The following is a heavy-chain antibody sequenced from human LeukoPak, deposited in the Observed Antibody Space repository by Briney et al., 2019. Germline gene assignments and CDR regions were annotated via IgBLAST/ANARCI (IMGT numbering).Heavy chain of an antibody. CDR3: ARVPQQWLHYFDY. J-gene: IGHJ4*02. CDR2: IYYSGST. CDR1: GGSISSYY. V-gene: IGHV4-59*01. D-gene: IGHD6-19*01. Sequence: SETLSPTCTVSGGSISSYYWSWIRQPPGKGLEWIGYIYYSGSTNYNPSLKSRVTISVDTSKNQFSLKLSSVTAADTAVYYCARVPQQWLHYFDYWGQGTLVTVSS.